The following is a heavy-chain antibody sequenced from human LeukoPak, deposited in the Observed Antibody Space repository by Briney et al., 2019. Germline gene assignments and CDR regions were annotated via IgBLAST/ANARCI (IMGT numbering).Heavy chain of an antibody. Sequence: GGSLRLSCAASGFTSSSYAMHWVRQAPGKGLEWVAVISYDGSNKYYADSVKGRFTISRDNSKNTLYLQMNSLRAEDTAVYYCAKDLYGSGSPYGYWGQGTLVTVSS. J-gene: IGHJ4*02. D-gene: IGHD3-10*01. CDR1: GFTSSSYA. V-gene: IGHV3-30-3*01. CDR3: AKDLYGSGSPYGY. CDR2: ISYDGSNK.